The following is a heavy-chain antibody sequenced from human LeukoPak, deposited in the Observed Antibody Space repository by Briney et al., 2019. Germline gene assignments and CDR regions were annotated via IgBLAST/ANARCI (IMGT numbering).Heavy chain of an antibody. V-gene: IGHV4-59*01. CDR1: GGSISSYY. D-gene: IGHD2-15*01. Sequence: PSETLSLTCTVSGGSISSYYWSWIRQPPGKGLEWIGYIYYSGSTNYNPSLKSRVTISVDTSKNQFSLKLSSVTAADTAVYYCARADIVVVVAATDWYFDLWGRGTLVTVSS. J-gene: IGHJ2*01. CDR3: ARADIVVVVAATDWYFDL. CDR2: IYYSGST.